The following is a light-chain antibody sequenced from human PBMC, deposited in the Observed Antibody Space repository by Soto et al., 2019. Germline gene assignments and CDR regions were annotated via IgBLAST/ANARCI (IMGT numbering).Light chain of an antibody. V-gene: IGKV3-20*01. CDR3: QQYGSAPLT. Sequence: EIVFTQSPGTLSLSPGERATLSCRASQSVRISYLVWYQQKPGQAPRLLIYGASSRATGIPDRFSGSGSGTDFTLTISRLEPEDFAVYYCQQYGSAPLTFGGGTKVDIK. CDR1: QSVRISY. J-gene: IGKJ4*01. CDR2: GAS.